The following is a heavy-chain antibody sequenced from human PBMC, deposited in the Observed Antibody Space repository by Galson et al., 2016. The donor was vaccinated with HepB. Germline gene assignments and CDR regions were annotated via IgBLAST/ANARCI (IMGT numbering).Heavy chain of an antibody. CDR3: TRLTAED. J-gene: IGHJ4*02. Sequence: SLRLSCAASGFTFSVSAMHWVRQASGKGLDWVGRIRSKTNNYATSYAASVNGRFTISRDDSKDTAYLQMNSLKTDDTAVYFCTRLTAEDWGQGTLVTVSS. V-gene: IGHV3-73*01. CDR1: GFTFSVSA. CDR2: IRSKTNNYAT.